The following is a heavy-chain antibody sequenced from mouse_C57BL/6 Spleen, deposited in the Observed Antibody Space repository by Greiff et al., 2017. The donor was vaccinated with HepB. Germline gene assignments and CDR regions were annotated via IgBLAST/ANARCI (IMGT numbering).Heavy chain of an antibody. D-gene: IGHD4-1*01. CDR3: AREENWAGDY. CDR2: INPNNGGT. CDR1: GYTFTDYY. V-gene: IGHV1-26*01. Sequence: VQLQQSGPELVKPGASVKISCKASGYTFTDYYMNWVKQSHGKSLEWIGDINPNNGGTSYNQKFKGKATLTVDKSSSTAYMERRSLTSEDSAVYYCAREENWAGDYWGQGTTLTVSS. J-gene: IGHJ2*01.